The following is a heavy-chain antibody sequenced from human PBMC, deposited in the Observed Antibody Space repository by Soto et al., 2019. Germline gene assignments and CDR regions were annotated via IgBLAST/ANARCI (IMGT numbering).Heavy chain of an antibody. J-gene: IGHJ4*02. D-gene: IGHD3-10*01. V-gene: IGHV3-23*01. CDR2: ISGSGGST. CDR1: GFTFSSYA. Sequence: GGSLRLSCAASGFTFSSYAMSWVRQAPGKGLEWVSAISGSGGSTYYADSVKGRFTISRDNSKNTLYLQMNSLRAEDTAVYYCANVMVRGVIISIGTIPPLFDYWGQGTLVTVSS. CDR3: ANVMVRGVIISIGTIPPLFDY.